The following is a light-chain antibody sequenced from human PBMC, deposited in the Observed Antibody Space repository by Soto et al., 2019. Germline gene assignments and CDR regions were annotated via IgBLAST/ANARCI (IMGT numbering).Light chain of an antibody. CDR3: QVWDSSSDLGV. J-gene: IGLJ2*01. CDR1: NIGSKS. V-gene: IGLV3-21*02. Sequence: SYELTQPPSVSVAPGQTARITCGGINIGSKSVHWYQQKPGQAPVLVVYDDSDRPSGIPERFSGSNSGNTATLTISRVEAGDEADYYCQVWDSSSDLGVFGGGTQRTVL. CDR2: DDS.